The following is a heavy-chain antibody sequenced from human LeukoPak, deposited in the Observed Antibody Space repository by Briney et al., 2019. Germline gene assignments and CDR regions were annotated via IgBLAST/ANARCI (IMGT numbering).Heavy chain of an antibody. CDR2: ISGSGGST. CDR1: GFTFSSYA. J-gene: IGHJ4*02. Sequence: GGSLRPSCAASGFTFSSYAMSWVRQAPGKGLEWVSAISGSGGSTYYADSVKGRFAISRDNSKNTLYLQMNSLRAEDTAVYYCAKDGATMVRGVIIFGYWGQGTLVTVSS. V-gene: IGHV3-23*01. CDR3: AKDGATMVRGVIIFGY. D-gene: IGHD3-10*01.